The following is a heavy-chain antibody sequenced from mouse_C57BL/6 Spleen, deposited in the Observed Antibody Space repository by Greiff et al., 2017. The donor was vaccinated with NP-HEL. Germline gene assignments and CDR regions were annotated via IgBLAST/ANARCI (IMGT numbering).Heavy chain of an antibody. D-gene: IGHD3-2*02. CDR2: IDPSDSET. V-gene: IGHV1-52*01. J-gene: IGHJ4*01. CDR1: GYTFTSYW. CDR3: ARSPSSGYDAMDY. Sequence: QVQLQQPGAELVRPGSSVKLSCKASGYTFTSYWMHWVKQRPIQGLEWIGNIDPSDSETHYNQKFKDKATLTVDKSSSTAYMQLSSLTSEDSAVYYCARSPSSGYDAMDYWGQGTSVTVSS.